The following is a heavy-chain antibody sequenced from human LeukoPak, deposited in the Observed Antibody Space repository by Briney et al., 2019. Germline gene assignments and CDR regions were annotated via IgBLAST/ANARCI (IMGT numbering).Heavy chain of an antibody. D-gene: IGHD3-22*01. Sequence: SETLSLTCTVSGDSITTYYWSWIRQPPGKGLEWIGYIYYSGSTNYNPSLKSRVTISVDTSKNQFSLKLSSVTAADTAVYYCARINYYDSSGYYYRVDAFDIWGQGTMVTVSS. CDR3: ARINYYDSSGYYYRVDAFDI. J-gene: IGHJ3*02. CDR1: GDSITTYY. CDR2: IYYSGST. V-gene: IGHV4-59*01.